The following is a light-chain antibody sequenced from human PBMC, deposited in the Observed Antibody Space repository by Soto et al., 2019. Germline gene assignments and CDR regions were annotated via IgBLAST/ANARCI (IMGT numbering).Light chain of an antibody. J-gene: IGKJ5*01. V-gene: IGKV3-15*01. CDR2: SGY. CDR1: QSVSSS. Sequence: FVVTQSPDTLSLSPGETATLSCRASQSVSSSVAWYQHKPGQSPRLVVYSGYKRSPGVPARFSGSGSGTEFTLTISTLQSEDFAVYYCQQYNHWPPITFGQGTRLEIK. CDR3: QQYNHWPPIT.